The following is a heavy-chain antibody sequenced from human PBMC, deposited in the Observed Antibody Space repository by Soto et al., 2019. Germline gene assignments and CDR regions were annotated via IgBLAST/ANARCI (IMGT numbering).Heavy chain of an antibody. D-gene: IGHD6-13*01. J-gene: IGHJ1*01. Sequence: QPGGSLRLSCAASGFTVCSYSMDGVLQAPGKGLEWVSYISSSSTTIYYADSVKGRFTITRDNAKNSLYLQMNSLRAEDTDVYYCERDNSEVAYSSRWLSAESFQHWGKGTLVTSP. V-gene: IGHV3-48*01. CDR3: ERDNSEVAYSSRWLSAESFQH. CDR1: GFTVCSYS. CDR2: ISSSSTTI.